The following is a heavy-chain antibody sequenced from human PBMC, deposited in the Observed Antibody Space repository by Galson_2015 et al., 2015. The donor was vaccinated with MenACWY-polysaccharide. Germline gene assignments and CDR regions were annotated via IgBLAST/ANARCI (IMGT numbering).Heavy chain of an antibody. V-gene: IGHV1-69*01. Sequence: SCKASGGTFSSYAISWVRQAPGQGLEWMGGIIPIFGPANYAQKFQGKVTITADESTSTAYMELSSLRSEDTAVYYCASWDSSGYYHKLFDYWGQGTLVTVSS. J-gene: IGHJ4*02. CDR1: GGTFSSYA. CDR3: ASWDSSGYYHKLFDY. CDR2: IIPIFGPA. D-gene: IGHD3-22*01.